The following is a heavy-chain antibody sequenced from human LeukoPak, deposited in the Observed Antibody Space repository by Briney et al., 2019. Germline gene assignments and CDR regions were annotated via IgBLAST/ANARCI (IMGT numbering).Heavy chain of an antibody. CDR1: GYTFTGYY. D-gene: IGHD3-22*01. CDR3: ARYVMVGGYYFIDY. J-gene: IGHJ4*02. Sequence: ASVKVSCKASGYTFTGYYMHWVRQAPGQGLEWMGWINPNSGGTNYAQKFQGRVTMTRDTSISTAYMELSRLRSDDTAVYYCARYVMVGGYYFIDYWGQGTLVTVSS. CDR2: INPNSGGT. V-gene: IGHV1-2*02.